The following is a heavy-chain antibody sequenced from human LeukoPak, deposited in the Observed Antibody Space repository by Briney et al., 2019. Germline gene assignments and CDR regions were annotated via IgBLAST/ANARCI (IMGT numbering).Heavy chain of an antibody. J-gene: IGHJ4*02. CDR3: ARVVGSTYYFDY. Sequence: SETLSLTCTVSGGSISSYYWSWIRQPPGKGLEWIGYIYYSGSTNYNPSLKSRVTISVDTSKNQFSLNLSSVTAADTAVYYCARVVGSTYYFDYWGQGTLVTVSS. CDR2: IYYSGST. CDR1: GGSISSYY. V-gene: IGHV4-59*12. D-gene: IGHD6-13*01.